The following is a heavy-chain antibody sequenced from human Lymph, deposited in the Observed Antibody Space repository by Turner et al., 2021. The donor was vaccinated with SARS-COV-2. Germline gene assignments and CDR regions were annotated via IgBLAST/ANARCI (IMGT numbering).Heavy chain of an antibody. CDR3: ARGAAYCSGGSCYRKGFDY. V-gene: IGHV1-69*01. J-gene: IGHJ4*02. CDR1: GGTFSSSA. D-gene: IGHD2-15*01. CDR2: IIPIFGTA. Sequence: QVQLVQSGAEVKKPGSSVKVSCKASGGTFSSSAISWVRQAPGQGREGMGGIIPIFGTANYAQRFQGRVTITADESTSTAYMELRSLRSEDTAVYYCARGAAYCSGGSCYRKGFDYWGQGTPVTVSS.